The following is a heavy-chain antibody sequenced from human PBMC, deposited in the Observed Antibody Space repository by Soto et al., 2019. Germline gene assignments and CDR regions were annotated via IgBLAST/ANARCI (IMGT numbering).Heavy chain of an antibody. Sequence: FLRHRCAASGCNCGGYCRSRVRQAPGKGLEWVANIKQDGSEKYYVDSVKGRFTISRDNAKNSLYLQMNSLRAADTAVYYCARLSYDHITEDYWGQGTLVTAPQ. CDR2: IKQDGSEK. D-gene: IGHD3-3*01. CDR3: ARLSYDHITEDY. J-gene: IGHJ4*02. CDR1: GCNCGGYC. V-gene: IGHV3-7*03.